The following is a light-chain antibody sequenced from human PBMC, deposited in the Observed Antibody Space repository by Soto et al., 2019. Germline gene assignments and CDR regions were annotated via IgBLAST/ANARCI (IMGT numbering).Light chain of an antibody. CDR3: ATWDDSLNGFYV. CDR2: RNN. V-gene: IGLV1-47*01. CDR1: RPSIGSNY. Sequence: QPVLTQPPSASGTPGQRVTISCSGSRPSIGSNYVYWYQQLPGTAPKLLIYRNNQRPSGVPDRFSGSESGTSASLAISGLRSDDEADYFCATWDDSLNGFYVFGTGTKLTVL. J-gene: IGLJ1*01.